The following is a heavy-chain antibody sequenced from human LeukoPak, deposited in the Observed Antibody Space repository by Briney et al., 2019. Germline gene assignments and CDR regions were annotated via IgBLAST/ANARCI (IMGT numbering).Heavy chain of an antibody. V-gene: IGHV3-48*03. CDR3: ARTMWGFDY. CDR2: ISSSGSII. D-gene: IGHD7-27*01. J-gene: IGHJ4*02. Sequence: GGSLRLSCASSGFAFSSYEMNWVRQAPGKGLEWVSYISSSGSIIYYADSVKGRFTISRDNAKNSLFLQMNSLGVEDTAVYYCARTMWGFDYWGQGTLVTVSS. CDR1: GFAFSSYE.